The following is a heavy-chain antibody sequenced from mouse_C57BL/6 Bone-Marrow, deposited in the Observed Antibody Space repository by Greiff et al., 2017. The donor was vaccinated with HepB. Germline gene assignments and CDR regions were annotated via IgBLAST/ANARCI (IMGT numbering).Heavy chain of an antibody. V-gene: IGHV1-15*01. CDR1: GYTFTDYE. D-gene: IGHD2-4*01. CDR2: IDPETGGT. J-gene: IGHJ3*01. Sequence: LQESGAELVRPGASVTLSCKASGYTFTDYEMHWVKQTPVHGLEWIGAIDPETGGTAYNQKFKGKAILTADKSSSTAYMELRSLTSEDSAVYYCTRAGIYYDYDGWFAYWGQGTLVTVSA. CDR3: TRAGIYYDYDGWFAY.